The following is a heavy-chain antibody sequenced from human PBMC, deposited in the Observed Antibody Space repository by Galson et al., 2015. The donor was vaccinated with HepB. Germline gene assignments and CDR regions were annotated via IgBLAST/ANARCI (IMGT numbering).Heavy chain of an antibody. CDR3: AHRLRGANSFDM. CDR1: GFSLSTTGVG. Sequence: PALVKPPQTLTLTCTFSGFSLSTTGVGVGWVRQPPGKALEWLGIIYWDDDKRYSPSLKTKLTITKDTSNNQVVLTMTNMDPVDTATYYCAHRLRGANSFDMWGQGTMVTVSS. V-gene: IGHV2-5*02. CDR2: IYWDDDK. J-gene: IGHJ3*02. D-gene: IGHD2-15*01.